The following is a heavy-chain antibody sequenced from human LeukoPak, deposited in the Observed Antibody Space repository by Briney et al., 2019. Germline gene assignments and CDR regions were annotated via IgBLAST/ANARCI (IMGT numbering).Heavy chain of an antibody. CDR1: GGSISSYY. CDR2: IYYSGST. D-gene: IGHD6-19*01. J-gene: IGHJ6*02. Sequence: SETPSLTCTVSGGSISSYYWSWIRQPPGKGLEWIGYIYYSGSTNYNPSLKSRVTISVDTSKNQFSLKLSSVTAADTAVYYCARLSRSGWYVDVWGQGTTVTVSS. V-gene: IGHV4-59*08. CDR3: ARLSRSGWYVDV.